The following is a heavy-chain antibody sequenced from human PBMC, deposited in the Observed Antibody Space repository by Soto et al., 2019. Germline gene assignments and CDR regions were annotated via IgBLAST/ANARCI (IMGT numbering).Heavy chain of an antibody. CDR2: TNEDGSTI. J-gene: IGHJ4*02. CDR3: TRDRGGGGGY. CDR1: GFTFSSYW. D-gene: IGHD3-16*01. V-gene: IGHV3-74*01. Sequence: EVQLVESGGGLVQPGGSLRLSCAASGFTFSSYWMHWVRQAPGKGLVWVSRTNEDGSTINYADSVKGRFTISRDNAKNTLYLERNSRRAEDTAVYYCTRDRGGGGGYWGQGTLVTVSS.